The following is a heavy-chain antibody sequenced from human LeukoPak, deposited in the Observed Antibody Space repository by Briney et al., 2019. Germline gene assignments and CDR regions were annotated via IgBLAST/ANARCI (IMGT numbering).Heavy chain of an antibody. Sequence: GGSLRLSCSASGFTFSTYSMNWVRQAPGKGLEWVSSISSSSRYIYYADSVKGRFTISRDNAKNTLYLQMNSLRAEDTAVYYCARAMIVVSNQFDYWGQGTLVTVSS. CDR2: ISSSSRYI. D-gene: IGHD3-22*01. V-gene: IGHV3-21*01. J-gene: IGHJ4*02. CDR3: ARAMIVVSNQFDY. CDR1: GFTFSTYS.